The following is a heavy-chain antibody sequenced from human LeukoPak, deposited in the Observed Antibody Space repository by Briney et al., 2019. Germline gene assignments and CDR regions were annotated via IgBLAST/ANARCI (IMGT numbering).Heavy chain of an antibody. Sequence: PGGSLRLSCAASGFTFSSYSMSWVRQAPGKGLEWVSGINWNGGSTGYADSVKGRFTISRDNAKNSLYLQMNSLRAEDTALYYCARGGYCSGGSCYGAFDIWGQGTMVTVSS. V-gene: IGHV3-20*04. CDR3: ARGGYCSGGSCYGAFDI. CDR1: GFTFSSYS. CDR2: INWNGGST. J-gene: IGHJ3*02. D-gene: IGHD2-15*01.